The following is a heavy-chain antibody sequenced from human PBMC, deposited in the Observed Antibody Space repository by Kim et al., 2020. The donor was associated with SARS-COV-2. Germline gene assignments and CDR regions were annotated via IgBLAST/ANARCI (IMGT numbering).Heavy chain of an antibody. V-gene: IGHV4-4*02. CDR3: ARDNELSCFDY. J-gene: IGHJ4*02. Sequence: TNYNPSHKSRYTISVDKSENQFSLKLSSVTAADTAVYYCARDNELSCFDYWGQGTLVTVSS. D-gene: IGHD3-16*02. CDR2: T.